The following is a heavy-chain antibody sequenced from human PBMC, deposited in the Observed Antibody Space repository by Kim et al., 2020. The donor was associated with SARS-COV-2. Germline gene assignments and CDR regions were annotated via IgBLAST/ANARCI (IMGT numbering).Heavy chain of an antibody. CDR3: ARRGLGYCSGGSCYSGFDY. J-gene: IGHJ4*02. Sequence: SETLSLTCTVSGGSISSYYWSWIRQPPGKGLEWIGYIYYSGSTNYNPSLKSRVTISVDTFKSQFSLKLSSVTAADTAVYYCARRGLGYCSGGSCYSGFDYWGQGTLVTVSS. CDR1: GGSISSYY. D-gene: IGHD2-15*01. V-gene: IGHV4-59*08. CDR2: IYYSGST.